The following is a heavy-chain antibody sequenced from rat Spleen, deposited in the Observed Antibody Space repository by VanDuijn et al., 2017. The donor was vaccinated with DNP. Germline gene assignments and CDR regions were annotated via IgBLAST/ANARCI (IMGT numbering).Heavy chain of an antibody. CDR1: GFTFSNYY. D-gene: IGHD1-1*01. J-gene: IGHJ4*01. V-gene: IGHV5S11*01. CDR3: ARVQVGYYAMDA. Sequence: EVQLGESGGGLVQPGRSMKLSCAASGFTFSNYYIAWVRQAPTMGLEWVASISTGGDNTYYRGSVKGRLTISRDNAKSTLYLQMDSLRSEETATYYGARVQVGYYAMDAWGQGTSVTVSS. CDR2: ISTGGDNT.